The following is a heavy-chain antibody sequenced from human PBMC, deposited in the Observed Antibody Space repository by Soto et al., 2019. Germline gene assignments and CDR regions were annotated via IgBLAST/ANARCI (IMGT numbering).Heavy chain of an antibody. CDR2: INPSGGST. D-gene: IGHD3-3*01. V-gene: IGHV1-46*01. CDR1: GYTFTSYY. J-gene: IGHJ4*02. CDR3: ARLLGTKYYDFWSGYYKDFDY. Sequence: ASVKVSCKASGYTFTSYYMHWVRQAPGQGLEWMGIINPSGGSTSYAQKFQGRVTMTRDTSTSTVYMELSSLRSEDTAVYYCARLLGTKYYDFWSGYYKDFDYWGQGTLVTVSS.